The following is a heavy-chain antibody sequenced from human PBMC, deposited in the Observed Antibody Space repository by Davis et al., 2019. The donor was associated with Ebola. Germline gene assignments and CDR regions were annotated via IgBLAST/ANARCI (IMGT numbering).Heavy chain of an antibody. Sequence: GGSLRLSCAASGFTFSSYWMHWVRQAPGKGLEWVANIKQDGSEKYYVDSVKGRFTISRDNAKNSLYLQMNSLRAEDTAVYYCARSGSGSYIYYYGMDVWGQGTTVTVSS. V-gene: IGHV3-7*03. J-gene: IGHJ6*02. CDR2: IKQDGSEK. CDR3: ARSGSGSYIYYYGMDV. D-gene: IGHD3-10*01. CDR1: GFTFSSYW.